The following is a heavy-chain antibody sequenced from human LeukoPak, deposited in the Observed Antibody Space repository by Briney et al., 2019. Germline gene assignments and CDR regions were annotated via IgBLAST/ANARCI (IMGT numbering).Heavy chain of an antibody. Sequence: SETLSLTCAVYGGSFSGYYWSWIRQPPGKGLEWIGEINHSGSTNYNPSLKSRVTISVDTSKNQFSLKLGSVTAADTAVYYCARGGVYFDFWSGYYGPPRTVDAFDIWGQGTMVTVSS. D-gene: IGHD3-3*01. J-gene: IGHJ3*02. CDR3: ARGGVYFDFWSGYYGPPRTVDAFDI. CDR1: GGSFSGYY. V-gene: IGHV4-34*01. CDR2: INHSGST.